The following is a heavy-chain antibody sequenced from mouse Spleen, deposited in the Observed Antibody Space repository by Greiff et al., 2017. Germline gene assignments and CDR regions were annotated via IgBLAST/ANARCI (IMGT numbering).Heavy chain of an antibody. Sequence: EVKLMESGPGLVKPSQSLSLTCSVTGYSITSGYYWNWIRQFPGNKLEWMGYISYDGSNNYNPSLKNRISITRDTSKNQFFLKLNSVTTEDTATYYCARDPNYGYGAYWGQGTLVTVSA. J-gene: IGHJ3*01. CDR3: ARDPNYGYGAY. CDR2: ISYDGSN. CDR1: GYSITSGYY. D-gene: IGHD1-2*01. V-gene: IGHV3-6*02.